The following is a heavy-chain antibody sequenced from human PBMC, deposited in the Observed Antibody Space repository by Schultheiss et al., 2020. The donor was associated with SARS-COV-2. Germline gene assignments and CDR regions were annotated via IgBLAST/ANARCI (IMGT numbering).Heavy chain of an antibody. CDR2: INSDGSST. Sequence: GGSLRLSCAASGFTFSSYAMSWVRQAPGKGLVWVPRINSDGSSTSYADSVKGRFTISRNNAKNTLYLQMNSLRAEDTAVYYCARVDLTRPTFYYYYGMDVWGQGTTVTVSS. CDR1: GFTFSSYA. V-gene: IGHV3-74*01. J-gene: IGHJ6*02. CDR3: ARVDLTRPTFYYYYGMDV. D-gene: IGHD2-2*01.